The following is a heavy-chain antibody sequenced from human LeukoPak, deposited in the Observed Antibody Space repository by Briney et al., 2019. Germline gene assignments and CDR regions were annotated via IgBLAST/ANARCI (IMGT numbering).Heavy chain of an antibody. J-gene: IGHJ4*02. D-gene: IGHD6-19*01. CDR3: AREQSGTRGWYTVDY. CDR1: GFTFSTYA. V-gene: IGHV3-23*01. Sequence: GGSLRLSCAASGFTFSTYAITCVRQGPGKGLEWVSAIRPDGDRTYYANSVRGRFTISRDNSKDTVYLQINGLRVEDTAVYYCAREQSGTRGWYTVDYWGQGTLVTVSS. CDR2: IRPDGDRT.